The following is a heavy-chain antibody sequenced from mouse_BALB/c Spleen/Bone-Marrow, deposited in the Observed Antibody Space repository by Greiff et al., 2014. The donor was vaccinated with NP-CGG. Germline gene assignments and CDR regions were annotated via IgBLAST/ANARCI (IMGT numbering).Heavy chain of an antibody. J-gene: IGHJ2*02. CDR3: ARYYYGSNDLDY. Sequence: VQLKESGAELVKPGASVKLSCTASGFNIKDTYMHWVKQRPEQGLEWIGRIDPANGNTRYDPNFQGKATITADTSSNTAYLQLSMLSSEDTDVYSCARYYYGSNDLDYWGQGTSLTVSS. V-gene: IGHV14-3*02. CDR2: IDPANGNT. D-gene: IGHD1-1*01. CDR1: GFNIKDTY.